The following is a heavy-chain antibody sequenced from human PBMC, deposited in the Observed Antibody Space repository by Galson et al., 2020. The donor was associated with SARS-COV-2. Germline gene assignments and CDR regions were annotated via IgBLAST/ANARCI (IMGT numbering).Heavy chain of an antibody. D-gene: IGHD2-2*01. Sequence: GESLKISCAASGFTFSYYGMHWVRQAPGKGLEWVAVISYDGSEKHFADSVKGRFTISRDNSKSTLYLQMSSLRAEDTAVYYCAAGIVIVPSARYGMDVWGQGTTVTVSS. CDR2: ISYDGSEK. J-gene: IGHJ6*02. CDR1: GFTFSYYG. CDR3: AAGIVIVPSARYGMDV. V-gene: IGHV3-30*03.